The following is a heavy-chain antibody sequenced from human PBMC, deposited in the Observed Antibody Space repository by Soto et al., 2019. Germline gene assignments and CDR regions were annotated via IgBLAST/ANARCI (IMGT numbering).Heavy chain of an antibody. J-gene: IGHJ6*02. Sequence: GAPVKVSCRASGYTCTSYDINWVRQATGHGVEWMGWMNPNSGNTGYAQKFQGRVTMTRNTSLSTAYMELSSLRSEDTAVYCCAREGLGITMVGRVPLDYYGKDGWGQGTTVTVSS. CDR3: AREGLGITMVGRVPLDYYGKDG. CDR1: GYTCTSYD. D-gene: IGHD3-10*01. V-gene: IGHV1-8*01. CDR2: MNPNSGNT.